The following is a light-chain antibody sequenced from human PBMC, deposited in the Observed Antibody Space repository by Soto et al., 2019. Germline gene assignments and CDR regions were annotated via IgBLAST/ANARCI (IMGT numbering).Light chain of an antibody. CDR2: KAS. CDR3: QQYNSYRT. Sequence: DIQMTQSPPTLSASVGDRVTITCRASQSIGTWLAWYQQKPGKAPKLLIYKASSLESGVPSRFSGSGSGTEFTLTISSLQPDDFATYYCQQYNSYRTFGGGTKVEIK. CDR1: QSIGTW. J-gene: IGKJ4*01. V-gene: IGKV1-5*03.